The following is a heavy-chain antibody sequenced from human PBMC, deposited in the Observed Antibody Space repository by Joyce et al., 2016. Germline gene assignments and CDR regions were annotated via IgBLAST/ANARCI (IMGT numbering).Heavy chain of an antibody. CDR2: IYPGDSRT. D-gene: IGHD2-21*01. V-gene: IGHV5-51*01. Sequence: EVQLVQSGAEVQKPGESLKISCKSSGFSFNGYWIAWVRQMPGQGLEWMGNIYPGDSRTRYSPSFQGQVTISADKSINTAYLHWSSLKASDTAIYYCARVISHSHFDTWGQGTLVTVSS. CDR1: GFSFNGYW. J-gene: IGHJ4*02. CDR3: ARVISHSHFDT.